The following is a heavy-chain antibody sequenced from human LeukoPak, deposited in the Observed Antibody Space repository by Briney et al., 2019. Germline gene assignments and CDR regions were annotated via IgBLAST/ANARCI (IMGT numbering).Heavy chain of an antibody. V-gene: IGHV3-23*01. Sequence: GGSLRLSCAASGFTFSSYAMTWVRQAPGKGLEWVSAISSSGGRTHYADSVKGRFTISRANSKNTLYLQMNSLRAEDTAVYYCARDSAVPAAIAGWVFDYWGQGTLVTVSS. D-gene: IGHD2-2*01. CDR1: GFTFSSYA. CDR2: ISSSGGRT. J-gene: IGHJ4*02. CDR3: ARDSAVPAAIAGWVFDY.